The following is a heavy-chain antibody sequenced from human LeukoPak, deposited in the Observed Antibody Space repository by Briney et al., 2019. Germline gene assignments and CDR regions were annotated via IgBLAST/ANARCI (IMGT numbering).Heavy chain of an antibody. CDR3: AKDRWVTDIVVVPAAKGGMDV. J-gene: IGHJ6*04. D-gene: IGHD2-2*01. CDR1: GFTFSSYA. CDR2: ISGSGGST. Sequence: PGGSLRLSCAASGFTFSSYAMSWVRQAPGKGLEWVSAISGSGGSTYYADSVKGRFTISRDNSKNTLYLQMNSLRAEDTAVYYCAKDRWVTDIVVVPAAKGGMDVWGKGTMVTVSS. V-gene: IGHV3-23*01.